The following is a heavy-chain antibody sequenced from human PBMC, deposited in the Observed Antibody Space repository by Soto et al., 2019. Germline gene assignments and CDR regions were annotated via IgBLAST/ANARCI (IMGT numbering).Heavy chain of an antibody. V-gene: IGHV1-69*01. Sequence: QVQLVQSGAEVKKPGSSVKVSCKASGGTFSSYAISWVRQAPGQGLEWMGGIIPIFGTANYAQKFQGRVTTTADESTSTAYMELSSLRSEDTAVYYCARDWYYYDSSGYYGGAFDIWGQGTMVTVSS. D-gene: IGHD3-22*01. CDR1: GGTFSSYA. CDR2: IIPIFGTA. J-gene: IGHJ3*02. CDR3: ARDWYYYDSSGYYGGAFDI.